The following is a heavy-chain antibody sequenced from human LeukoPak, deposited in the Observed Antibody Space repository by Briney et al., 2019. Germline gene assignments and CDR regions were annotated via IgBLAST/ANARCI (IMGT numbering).Heavy chain of an antibody. D-gene: IGHD3-10*01. J-gene: IGHJ4*02. CDR2: ISGSGDST. CDR1: GFTFSNYA. Sequence: PGGSLRLSCAASGFTFSNYAMRWVRQAPGKGLEWVSGISGSGDSTNYADSVKGRFTISRDNAKNTLHLQMNSLRAEDTAVYYCARGARGSGTASDYWGQGTLVTVSS. CDR3: ARGARGSGTASDY. V-gene: IGHV3-23*01.